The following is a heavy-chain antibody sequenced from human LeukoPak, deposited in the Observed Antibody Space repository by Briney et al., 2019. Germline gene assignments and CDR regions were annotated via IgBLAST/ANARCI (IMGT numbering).Heavy chain of an antibody. D-gene: IGHD2-2*01. V-gene: IGHV3-48*03. J-gene: IGHJ5*02. Sequence: GGSLRLSCAASGFTFSSYEMNWVRQAPRKGLEWVSYIGSSGCTTYYTGSVRGRFTISRDNAKDSLFLQMNSLRAEDTAVYYCARALVPGAVSWFDPWGQGTLVTVSS. CDR3: ARALVPGAVSWFDP. CDR2: IGSSGCTT. CDR1: GFTFSSYE.